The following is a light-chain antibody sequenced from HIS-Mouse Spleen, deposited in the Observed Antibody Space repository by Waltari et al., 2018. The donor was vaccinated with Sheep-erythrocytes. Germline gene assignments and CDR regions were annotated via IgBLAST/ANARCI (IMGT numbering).Light chain of an antibody. CDR2: EGR. V-gene: IGLV2-23*01. CDR1: SSDVGRYNL. J-gene: IGLJ3*02. Sequence: QSALTQPASVSGSPGQSITISCTGTSSDVGRYNLVSWYQHHPGKAPKRMIYEGRKRPSGVSNRFSGSKSGNTASLTISGLQAEDEADYYCCSYAGSSTPWVFGGGTKLTVL. CDR3: CSYAGSSTPWV.